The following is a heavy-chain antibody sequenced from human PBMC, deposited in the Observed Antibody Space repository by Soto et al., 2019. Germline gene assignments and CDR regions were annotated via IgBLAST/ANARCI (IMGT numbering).Heavy chain of an antibody. CDR2: INPNSGGT. V-gene: IGHV1-2*04. D-gene: IGHD3-3*01. CDR1: GYTFTGYY. J-gene: IGHJ6*02. Sequence: QVQLVQSGAEVKKPGASVKVSCKASGYTFTGYYMHWVRQAPGQGLQWMGWINPNSGGTNYAQKFQGWVTMTRDTSISTAYMEMSRLRSDDTAVYYCARSPRFLGHRSYYYGMDVWGQGTTGTVSS. CDR3: ARSPRFLGHRSYYYGMDV.